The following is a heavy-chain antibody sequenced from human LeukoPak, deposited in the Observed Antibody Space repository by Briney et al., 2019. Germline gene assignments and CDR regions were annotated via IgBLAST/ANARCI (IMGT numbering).Heavy chain of an antibody. V-gene: IGHV4-38-2*01. CDR2: IYPSGST. J-gene: IGHJ3*02. CDR3: AICSSTRTNAFDS. D-gene: IGHD2-2*01. CDR1: RYSISIGYY. Sequence: SETLSLTRAVSRYSISIGYYWGWTRHPPGKGLDGIGSIYPSGSTYYNPSLKSRVTISVDTSKNQFSLKLSSVTAADTAVYYCAICSSTRTNAFDSWGQGTMVTVSS.